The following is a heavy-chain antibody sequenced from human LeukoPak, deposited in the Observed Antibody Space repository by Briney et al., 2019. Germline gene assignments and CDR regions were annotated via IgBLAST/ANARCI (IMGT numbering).Heavy chain of an antibody. J-gene: IGHJ4*02. CDR3: ARTKYSSGWYVVRSGDPFGY. D-gene: IGHD6-19*01. Sequence: SETLSLTCTVSSGSISSGDYYWTWIRQPPGKGLEWIGYIYYSGSTYYNPSLKSRVTISVDTSKNQLSLKLSSVTAADTAVYYCARTKYSSGWYVVRSGDPFGYWGQGTLVTVSS. V-gene: IGHV4-30-4*08. CDR1: SGSISSGDYY. CDR2: IYYSGST.